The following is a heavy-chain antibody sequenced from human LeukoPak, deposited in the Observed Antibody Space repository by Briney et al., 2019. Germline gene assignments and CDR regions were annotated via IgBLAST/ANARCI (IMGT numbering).Heavy chain of an antibody. V-gene: IGHV4-61*02. CDR3: ARVIVTTRLFDY. J-gene: IGHJ4*02. CDR1: GGSISSGSYY. Sequence: SETLSLTCTVSGGSISSGSYYWSWIRQPAGKGLEWIGRIYTSGSTNYNPSLKSRVTISVDTSKNQFSLKLSSVTAADTAVYYCARVIVTTRLFDYWGQGTLVTVSS. D-gene: IGHD2/OR15-2a*01. CDR2: IYTSGST.